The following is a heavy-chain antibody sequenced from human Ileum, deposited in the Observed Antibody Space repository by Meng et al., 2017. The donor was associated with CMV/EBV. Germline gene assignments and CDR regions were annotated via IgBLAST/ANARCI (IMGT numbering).Heavy chain of an antibody. Sequence: HLHQSGPRPLQPSEPPPLTCTVTGGSLTSYYWTWIRQPAGKGLEWIGRIHPTGTTDDNPSLRSRVSMSLDKSKNQFSLKLTSVTAADTAVYYCARAAARGVPIDLWGQGTLVTVSS. D-gene: IGHD3-10*01. J-gene: IGHJ5*02. CDR2: IHPTGTT. CDR1: GGSLTSYY. V-gene: IGHV4-4*07. CDR3: ARAAARGVPIDL.